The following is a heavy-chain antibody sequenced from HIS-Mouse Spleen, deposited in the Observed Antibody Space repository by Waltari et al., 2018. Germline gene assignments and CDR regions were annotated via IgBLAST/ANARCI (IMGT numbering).Heavy chain of an antibody. CDR2: ISYDGSNK. CDR3: ATNGGVLDIVATFDY. CDR1: GFTFSSYG. J-gene: IGHJ4*02. D-gene: IGHD5-12*01. V-gene: IGHV3-30*03. Sequence: QVQLVESGGGVVQPGRSLRLSCAASGFTFSSYGMHWVRQAPGKGLEWVAVISYDGSNKYYADSVKGRFTISRDNSKNTLYLQMNSLRAEDTAVYYCATNGGVLDIVATFDYWGQGTLVTVSS.